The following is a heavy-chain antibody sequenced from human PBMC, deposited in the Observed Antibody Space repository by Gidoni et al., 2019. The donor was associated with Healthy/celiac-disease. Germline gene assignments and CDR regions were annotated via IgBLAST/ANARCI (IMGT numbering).Heavy chain of an antibody. J-gene: IGHJ3*02. CDR3: ARALTGDAFDI. V-gene: IGHV3-21*01. Sequence: EVQLVESGGGLVKPGGSLRLSGAASGFTFSSYSMNWVRQAPGKGLECVSSISSSSSYIYYADSVKGRFTISRDNAKNSLYLQMNSLRAEDTAVYYCARALTGDAFDIWGQGTMVTVSS. CDR2: ISSSSSYI. CDR1: GFTFSSYS. D-gene: IGHD7-27*01.